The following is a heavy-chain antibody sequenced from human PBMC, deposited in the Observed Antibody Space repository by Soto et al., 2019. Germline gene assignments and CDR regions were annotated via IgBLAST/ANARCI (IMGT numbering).Heavy chain of an antibody. CDR3: ARGRDCSSNSCPPRWFDP. D-gene: IGHD2-2*01. J-gene: IGHJ5*02. V-gene: IGHV1-18*01. Sequence: QVQLVQSGAEVKKPGASVKVSCKASGYTFTSYGISWVRQAPGQGREWMGWISAYNGNTNYAQKLQGRVTMTTDTSTSTAYMELRSLRSDDTAVYYCARGRDCSSNSCPPRWFDPWGQGTLVTVSS. CDR1: GYTFTSYG. CDR2: ISAYNGNT.